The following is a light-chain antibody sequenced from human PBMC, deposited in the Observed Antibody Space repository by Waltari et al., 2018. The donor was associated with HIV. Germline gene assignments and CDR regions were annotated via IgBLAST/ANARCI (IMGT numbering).Light chain of an antibody. CDR2: GNT. CDR3: QSLRV. V-gene: IGLV1-40*01. CDR1: SSNIGAGYD. Sequence: QSVLTQPPSVSAAPGQRVTISCTGSSSNIGAGYDVPWYQQLPGTAPKLLIYGNTNRPSGVPDRFSGSKSGTSASLAITGLQAEDEADYYCQSLRVFGGGTKLTVL. J-gene: IGLJ2*01.